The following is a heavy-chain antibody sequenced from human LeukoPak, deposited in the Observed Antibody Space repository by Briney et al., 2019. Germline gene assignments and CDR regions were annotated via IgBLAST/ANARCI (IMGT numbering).Heavy chain of an antibody. V-gene: IGHV3-9*01. CDR1: GFTFDDYA. D-gene: IGHD4-17*01. Sequence: GGSLRLSCAASGFTFDDYAMHWVRQAPGKGLEWVSGISWNSGSIGYADSVKGRFTISRDNAKNSLYLQMNSLRAEDTALCYCTTVTTRFDAFDIWGQGTMVTVSS. CDR3: TTVTTRFDAFDI. CDR2: ISWNSGSI. J-gene: IGHJ3*02.